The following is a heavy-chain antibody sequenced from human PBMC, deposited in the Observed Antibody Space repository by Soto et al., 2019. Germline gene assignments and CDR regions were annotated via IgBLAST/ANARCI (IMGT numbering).Heavy chain of an antibody. D-gene: IGHD6-13*01. CDR2: IKSKTDGGTT. V-gene: IGHV3-15*01. Sequence: PGGSLRLSCAASGFTFSNAWMSWVRQAPGKGLEWVGRIKSKTDGGTTDYAAPVKGRFTISRDNAKNTLYLQMNSLRAEDTAVYYCAKDRRFAAAAAFDYWGQGTLVTVSS. J-gene: IGHJ4*02. CDR3: AKDRRFAAAAAFDY. CDR1: GFTFSNAW.